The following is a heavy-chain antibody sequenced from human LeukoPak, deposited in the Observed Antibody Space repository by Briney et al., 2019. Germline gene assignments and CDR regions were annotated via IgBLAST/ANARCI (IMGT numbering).Heavy chain of an antibody. CDR3: ARPSYDILTGYYRSWFDP. J-gene: IGHJ5*02. CDR1: GGTFSSYA. V-gene: IGHV1-69*13. CDR2: IIPIFGTA. Sequence: EASVKVSCKASGGTFSSYAISWVRQAPGQGLEWRGGIIPIFGTANYAQKFQGRVTITADESTSTAYMELSSLRSEDTAVYYCARPSYDILTGYYRSWFDPWGQGTLVTVSS. D-gene: IGHD3-9*01.